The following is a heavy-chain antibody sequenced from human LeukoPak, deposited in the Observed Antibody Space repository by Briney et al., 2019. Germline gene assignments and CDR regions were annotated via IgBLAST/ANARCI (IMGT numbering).Heavy chain of an antibody. D-gene: IGHD6-13*01. CDR3: ARDPGTLATYFDY. Sequence: GRSLRLSCAASGHSFRSYGLQWVRQAPGKGLAWVAVIWYDGSKKYYADSVKGRFTISRDDSKNTLYLQMNSLRAEDTAIYYCARDPGTLATYFDYWGPGTLVTVSS. CDR2: IWYDGSKK. J-gene: IGHJ4*02. CDR1: GHSFRSYG. V-gene: IGHV3-33*01.